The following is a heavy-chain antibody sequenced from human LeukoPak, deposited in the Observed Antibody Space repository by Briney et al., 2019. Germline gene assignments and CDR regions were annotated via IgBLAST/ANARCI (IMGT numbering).Heavy chain of an antibody. D-gene: IGHD3-10*01. CDR2: IRYDGSNK. CDR1: GFTFSSYG. V-gene: IGHV3-30*02. CDR3: AKSLDRGGADYFDY. J-gene: IGHJ4*02. Sequence: GGSLRLSCAASGFTFSSYGMHWVRQAPGKGLEWLACIRYDGSNKYYADSVKGRFTLPRDNSKNTLYLQMNSLRAEDTAVYYCAKSLDRGGADYFDYWGRGTLVTVSS.